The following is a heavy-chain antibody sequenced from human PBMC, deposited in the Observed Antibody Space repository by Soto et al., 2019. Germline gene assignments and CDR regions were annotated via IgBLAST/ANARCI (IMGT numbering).Heavy chain of an antibody. J-gene: IGHJ4*02. V-gene: IGHV4-30-4*01. Sequence: QVQLRESGPGLVKPSQTLSLTCTVSGGSISNPDHYWSWIRQPPGKGLEWIGSIFYSGDISYNPSFKSRLTISVDTSKNQFSLSLRSVTASDTAVYFCAREGRLQSLDYWGQGTLVTVSS. CDR1: GGSISNPDHY. D-gene: IGHD4-4*01. CDR2: IFYSGDI. CDR3: AREGRLQSLDY.